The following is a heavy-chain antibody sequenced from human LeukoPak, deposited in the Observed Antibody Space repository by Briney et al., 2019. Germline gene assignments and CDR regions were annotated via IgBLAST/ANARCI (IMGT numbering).Heavy chain of an antibody. CDR3: AREAYLGYDSSGYFGY. Sequence: QTGGSLRLSCAASGFTVSSNYMSWVRQAPGKGLEWVSIIYSSGSTYYADSVKGRFTISRDNSKNTLYLQMNSLRAEDTAVYYCAREAYLGYDSSGYFGYWGQGTLVTVSS. V-gene: IGHV3-53*01. D-gene: IGHD3-22*01. CDR1: GFTVSSNY. J-gene: IGHJ4*02. CDR2: IYSSGST.